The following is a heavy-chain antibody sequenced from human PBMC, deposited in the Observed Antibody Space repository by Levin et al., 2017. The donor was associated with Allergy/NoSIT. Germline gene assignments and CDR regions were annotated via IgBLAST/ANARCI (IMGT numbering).Heavy chain of an antibody. D-gene: IGHD5-24*01. Sequence: SETLSLTCAVYGGSFSGYYWSWIRQPPGKGLEWIGEINHSGSTNYNPSLKSRVTISVDTSKNQFSLKLSSVTAADTAVYYCARGGPWWLQSEIFDYWGQGTLVTVSS. J-gene: IGHJ4*02. V-gene: IGHV4-34*01. CDR3: ARGGPWWLQSEIFDY. CDR1: GGSFSGYY. CDR2: INHSGST.